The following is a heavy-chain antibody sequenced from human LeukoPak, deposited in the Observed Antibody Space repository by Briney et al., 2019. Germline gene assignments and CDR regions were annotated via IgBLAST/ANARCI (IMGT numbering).Heavy chain of an antibody. D-gene: IGHD4-11*01. CDR1: GFTFSSYW. V-gene: IGHV3-7*01. CDR3: AREAVTVTTLFDY. CDR2: IKQDGSEK. J-gene: IGHJ4*02. Sequence: GGSLRLSCAASGFTFSSYWMSWVRQAPGKGLEWVANIKQDGSEKYYVDSVKGRFTISRDNAKNSLYLQMNSLRAEDTAVYYCAREAVTVTTLFDYWGQGTLVTVSS.